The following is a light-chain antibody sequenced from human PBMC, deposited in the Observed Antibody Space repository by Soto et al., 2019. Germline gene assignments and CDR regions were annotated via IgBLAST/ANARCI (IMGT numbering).Light chain of an antibody. CDR2: DAS. J-gene: IGKJ4*01. CDR1: QSVSNF. Sequence: EIVLTQSPAILSLSPGERATLSCRASQSVSNFLAWYQHKPGQAPRLLIYDASKRATGIPARFRGSGCGTDVTLTISSLEPEDFAIYYCQQRRNWPRLTFGGGTKVEIK. CDR3: QQRRNWPRLT. V-gene: IGKV3-11*01.